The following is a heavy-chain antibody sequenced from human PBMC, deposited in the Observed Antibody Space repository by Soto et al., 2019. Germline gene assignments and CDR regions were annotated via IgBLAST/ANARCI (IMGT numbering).Heavy chain of an antibody. V-gene: IGHV4-30-2*01. CDR3: VRRSPEDAFDI. CDR1: GGSIISDGYS. CDR2: IYEGGNT. Sequence: SETLSLTCAVSGGSIISDGYSWSWIRQPPGKGLQWIGHIYEGGNTYYTPSLESRVAISTDKSKNQFSLRLSSVTAADTAVYYCVRRSPEDAFDIGGQGTMVTVSS. J-gene: IGHJ3*02.